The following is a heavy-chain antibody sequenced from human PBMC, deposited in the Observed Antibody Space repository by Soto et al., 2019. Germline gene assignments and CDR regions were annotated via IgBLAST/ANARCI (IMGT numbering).Heavy chain of an antibody. CDR3: ARGSFDILTGPYYYMDV. CDR1: GGSISSYY. J-gene: IGHJ6*03. CDR2: IYYSGST. Sequence: SETLSLTCTVSGGSISSYYWSWIRQPPGKGLEWIGYIYYSGSTNYNPSLKSRVTISVDTSKNQFSLKLSSVTAADTAVYYCARGSFDILTGPYYYMDVWAKGTTVTVSS. V-gene: IGHV4-59*01. D-gene: IGHD3-9*01.